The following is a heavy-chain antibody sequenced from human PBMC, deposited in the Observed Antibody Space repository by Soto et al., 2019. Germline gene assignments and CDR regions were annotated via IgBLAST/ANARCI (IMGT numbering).Heavy chain of an antibody. J-gene: IGHJ4*02. CDR3: AKGPPGYSSGWYVY. CDR1: GFTFSSYA. CDR2: ISGSGGST. D-gene: IGHD6-19*01. V-gene: IGHV3-23*01. Sequence: HPGGSLRLSCAASGFTFSSYAMSWVRQAPGKGLEWVSAISGSGGSTYYADSVKGRFTISRDNSKNTLYLQMNSLRAEDTAVYYCAKGPPGYSSGWYVYWGQGTLVTVSS.